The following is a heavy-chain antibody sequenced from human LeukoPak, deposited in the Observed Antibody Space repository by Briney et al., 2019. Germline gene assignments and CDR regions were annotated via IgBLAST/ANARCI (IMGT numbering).Heavy chain of an antibody. CDR1: GFTFNNYW. CDR2: INQDGSEK. V-gene: IGHV3-7*01. Sequence: GGSLRLSCAASGFTFNNYWMTWVRQAPGKRLEWVANINQDGSEKYYADSVKGRFTISRDNAKNSLYLQVTSLRADDTAVYYCARGRFHLDYWGQGTLVTVSS. J-gene: IGHJ4*02. CDR3: ARGRFHLDY.